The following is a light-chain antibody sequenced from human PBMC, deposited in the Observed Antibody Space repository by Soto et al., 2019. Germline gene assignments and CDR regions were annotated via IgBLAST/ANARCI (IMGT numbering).Light chain of an antibody. CDR3: SSYTSASTPWV. Sequence: QSALTQPASVSGSPGQSITISCTGTGSDVGGYNYVSWYQQHPGKAPKVMIYDVSNRPSGVSNRFSGSKSGNTASLTISGLQAEDEAEYYCSSYTSASTPWVFGGGTKLTVL. J-gene: IGLJ3*02. CDR2: DVS. CDR1: GSDVGGYNY. V-gene: IGLV2-14*01.